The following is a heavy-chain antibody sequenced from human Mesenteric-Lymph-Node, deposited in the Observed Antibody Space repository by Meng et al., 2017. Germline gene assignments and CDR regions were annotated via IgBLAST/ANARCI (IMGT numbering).Heavy chain of an antibody. D-gene: IGHD1-26*01. J-gene: IGHJ5*02. CDR1: GYTFNPAN. CDR3: ARVSKGGSYRFDP. Sequence: VQRGRSGAGVNESGPSVGCSFNESGYTFNPANMDWVRKAPGQGLEWMGVINPSGGSSIYAQRFQGRVTMTSDTSTTTVYMDLSSLRSEDTAVYYCARVSKGGSYRFDPWGQGTLVTVSS. V-gene: IGHV1-46*02. CDR2: INPSGGSS.